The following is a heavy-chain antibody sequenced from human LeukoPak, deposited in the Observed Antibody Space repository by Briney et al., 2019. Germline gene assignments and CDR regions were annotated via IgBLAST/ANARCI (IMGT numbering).Heavy chain of an antibody. CDR3: ATTLNIATPGHL. CDR1: GFAFGDYW. V-gene: IGHV3-7*01. D-gene: IGHD6-13*01. Sequence: GGSLRLSCVASGFAFGDYWMSWVRQAPGKGLEWVANIKSDESERFFLDSVKGRFTISRDNAKNSVYLHMSSLRAEDTGVYYCATTLNIATPGHLWGQGALVTVSS. CDR2: IKSDESER. J-gene: IGHJ4*02.